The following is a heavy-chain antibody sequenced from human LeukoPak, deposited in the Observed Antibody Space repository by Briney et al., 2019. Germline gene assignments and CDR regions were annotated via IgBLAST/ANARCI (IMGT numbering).Heavy chain of an antibody. V-gene: IGHV3-48*03. J-gene: IGHJ6*03. CDR1: GFTFSSYE. CDR3: ARVGVAANYYYYYYMDV. D-gene: IGHD2-15*01. CDR2: ISSSGSTI. Sequence: GGSLRLSCTASGFTFSSYEMNWVRQAPGKGLEWVSYISSSGSTIYYADSVKGRFTISRDNAKNSLYLQMNSLRAEDTAVYYCARVGVAANYYYYYYMDVWGKGTTVTISS.